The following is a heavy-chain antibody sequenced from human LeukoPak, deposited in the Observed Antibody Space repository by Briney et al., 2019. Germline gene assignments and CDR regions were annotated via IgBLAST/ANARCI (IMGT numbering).Heavy chain of an antibody. D-gene: IGHD4-17*01. V-gene: IGHV3-74*01. CDR1: GFTFSRYW. CDR3: ARDADYGDWGGIDP. Sequence: GGSLRLSCAASGFTFSRYWMHWVRQAPGKGLVWVSRINSDGSRISYTDSVKGRFTISRDNAKNTLYLQMNSLRAEDTAVYYCARDADYGDWGGIDPWGQGTLVTVSS. CDR2: INSDGSRI. J-gene: IGHJ5*02.